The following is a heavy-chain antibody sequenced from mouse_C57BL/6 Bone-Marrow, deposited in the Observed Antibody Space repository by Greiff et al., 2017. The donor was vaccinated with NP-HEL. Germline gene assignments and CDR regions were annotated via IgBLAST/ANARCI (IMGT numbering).Heavy chain of an antibody. J-gene: IGHJ3*01. V-gene: IGHV10-1*01. CDR1: GFSFNTYA. CDR2: IRSKSNNYAT. CDR3: VREALWGFDY. Sequence: EVKLMESGGGLVQPKGSLKLSCAASGFSFNTYAMNWVRQAPGKGLEWVARIRSKSNNYATYYADSVKDRFTISRDDSESMLYLQMNNLKTEDTAMYYCVREALWGFDYWGQGTLVTVSA. D-gene: IGHD1-1*02.